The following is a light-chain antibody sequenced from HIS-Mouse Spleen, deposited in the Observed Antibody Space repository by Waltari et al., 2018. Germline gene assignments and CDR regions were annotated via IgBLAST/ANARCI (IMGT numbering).Light chain of an antibody. J-gene: IGKJ1*01. Sequence: DIQMTQSPSSLSASVGDRVTITCRASQSISSYLNWYQQKPGKAPQLLIYAASSLHSGVPSRFSGSGSGTDFTLNISSLQPEYFATYYCQQSYSTPRTLGQGTKVEIK. V-gene: IGKV1-39*01. CDR3: QQSYSTPRT. CDR2: AAS. CDR1: QSISSY.